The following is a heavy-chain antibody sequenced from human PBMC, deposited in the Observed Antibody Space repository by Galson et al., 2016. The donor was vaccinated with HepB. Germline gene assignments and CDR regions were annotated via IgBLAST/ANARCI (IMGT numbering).Heavy chain of an antibody. Sequence: ETLSLTCSVSGGSISSSDFHWGWIRQPPGKGLDWIGSIDYGGSTNYNPPLQSRVTILIARSTNQFSLRLNSATAADTAVYSCARLPRLYYAMDVWGQGTTVTVSS. D-gene: IGHD6-6*01. CDR2: IDYGGST. CDR3: ARLPRLYYAMDV. CDR1: GGSISSSDFH. V-gene: IGHV4-39*01. J-gene: IGHJ6*02.